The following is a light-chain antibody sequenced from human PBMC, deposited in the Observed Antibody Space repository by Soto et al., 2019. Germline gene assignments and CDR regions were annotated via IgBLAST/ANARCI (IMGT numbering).Light chain of an antibody. V-gene: IGLV2-14*01. J-gene: IGLJ1*01. CDR1: SSDVGGYDY. CDR3: SLYISGSTYV. Sequence: QSVLTQPASVSGSPGQSITISCTGTSSDVGGYDYVSWYQLHPGKAPKLMVFEVSNRPSGVSYRFSGSKSGNTASLTISGLQAEDEADYYCSLYISGSTYVFGTGTKVTVL. CDR2: EVS.